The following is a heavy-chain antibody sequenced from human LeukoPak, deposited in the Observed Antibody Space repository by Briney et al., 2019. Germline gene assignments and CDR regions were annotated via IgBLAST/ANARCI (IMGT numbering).Heavy chain of an antibody. D-gene: IGHD3-22*01. CDR3: ARDPYYYDSSGYYYAHYYYMDV. CDR1: GYTFTSYG. Sequence: ASVKVSCKASGYTFTSYGISWVRQAPGQGLEWMGWISAYNGNTNYAQKLQGRVTMTTDTSTSTAYMELRSLRSDDAAVYYCARDPYYYDSSGYYYAHYYYMDVWGKGTTVTISS. V-gene: IGHV1-18*01. CDR2: ISAYNGNT. J-gene: IGHJ6*03.